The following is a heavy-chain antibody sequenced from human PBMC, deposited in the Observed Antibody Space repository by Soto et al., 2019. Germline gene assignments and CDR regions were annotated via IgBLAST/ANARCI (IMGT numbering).Heavy chain of an antibody. J-gene: IGHJ6*02. CDR1: GGTFSSYA. Sequence: GASVKVSCKASGGTFSSYAISWVRQAPGQGLEWMGGIIPIFGTANYAQKFQGRVTITADESTSTAYMELSSLRSEDTAVYYCARAIRYYGSGSYYNYYYYGMDVWGQGTTVTVSS. D-gene: IGHD3-10*01. V-gene: IGHV1-69*13. CDR3: ARAIRYYGSGSYYNYYYYGMDV. CDR2: IIPIFGTA.